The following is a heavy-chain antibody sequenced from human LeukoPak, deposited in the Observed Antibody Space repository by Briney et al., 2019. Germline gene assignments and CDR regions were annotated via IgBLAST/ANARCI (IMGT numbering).Heavy chain of an antibody. Sequence: SETLSLTCAVYGGSFSGYYWSWIRQPPGKGLEWIGEINYSGSTNYNPSLKSRVTISVDTSKNQFSLKLSSVTAADTAVYYCARGPRTALFDYWGQGTLVTVSS. CDR1: GGSFSGYY. D-gene: IGHD5-18*01. CDR3: ARGPRTALFDY. CDR2: INYSGST. J-gene: IGHJ4*02. V-gene: IGHV4-34*01.